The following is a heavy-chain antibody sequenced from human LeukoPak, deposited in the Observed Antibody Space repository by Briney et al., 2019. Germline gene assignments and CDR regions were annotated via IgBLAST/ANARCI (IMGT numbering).Heavy chain of an antibody. D-gene: IGHD6-13*01. CDR2: IYYSGST. Sequence: KPSETLSLTCTVSGGSISSSSYYWGWIRQPPGKGLEWIGSIYYSGSTYYNPSLKSRVTISVDTSKNQFSLKLSSVTAADTAVYYCARGIATRDAFDIWGQGTMVTVSS. CDR1: GGSISSSSYY. J-gene: IGHJ3*02. V-gene: IGHV4-39*01. CDR3: ARGIATRDAFDI.